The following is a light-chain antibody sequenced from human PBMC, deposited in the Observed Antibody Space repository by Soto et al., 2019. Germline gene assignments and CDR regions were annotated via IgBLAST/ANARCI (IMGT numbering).Light chain of an antibody. Sequence: QSALTQPASVSGSPGQSITISCTGTSSDVGGYNYVSWYQHHPGKAPKLMIYEVSNRLSGVSDRFSGSKSGDTASLTISGLQAEDEADYYCCSYTSSSTWVFGGGTQLTVL. J-gene: IGLJ3*02. CDR2: EVS. CDR3: CSYTSSSTWV. V-gene: IGLV2-14*01. CDR1: SSDVGGYNY.